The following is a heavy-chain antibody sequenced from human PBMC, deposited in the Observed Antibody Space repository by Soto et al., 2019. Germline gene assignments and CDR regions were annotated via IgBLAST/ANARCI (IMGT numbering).Heavy chain of an antibody. CDR2: ISWNSGSI. CDR1: GFTFDDYA. Sequence: EVQLVESGGGLVQPGRSLRLSCAASGFTFDDYAMHWVRQAPGKGLEWVSGISWNSGSIGYADSVKGRFTISRDNAKNSLYLQMNSLRAEDTALYYCPKAGWGGDSPPDMDVWGQGTTVTVSS. V-gene: IGHV3-9*01. D-gene: IGHD3-10*01. J-gene: IGHJ6*02. CDR3: PKAGWGGDSPPDMDV.